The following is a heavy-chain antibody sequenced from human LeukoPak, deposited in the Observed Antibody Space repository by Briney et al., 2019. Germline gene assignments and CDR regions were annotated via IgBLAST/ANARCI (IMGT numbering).Heavy chain of an antibody. CDR1: GGSISSGSYY. J-gene: IGHJ5*02. CDR3: ARRPRYCSGGSCPRWFDP. V-gene: IGHV4-61*02. D-gene: IGHD2-15*01. CDR2: IYTSGST. Sequence: PSQTLSLTCTVSGGSISSGSYYWSWIRQPAGKGLEWIGRIYTSGSTNYNPSLKSRVTISVDTSKNQFSLKLSSVTAADTAVYYCARRPRYCSGGSCPRWFDPWGQGTLVTVSS.